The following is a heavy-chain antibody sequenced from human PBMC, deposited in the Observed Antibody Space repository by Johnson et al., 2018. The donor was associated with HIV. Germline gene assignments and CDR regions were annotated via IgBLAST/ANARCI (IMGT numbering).Heavy chain of an antibody. CDR2: IKQDGSEK. CDR3: ARYLGDGSDAFDI. Sequence: VQLVESGGGLVQPGGSLRLSCAASGFTFSSYWMSWVRQAPGKGLEWVANIKQDGSEKYYVDSVKGRFTISRDNAKNSLYVQMNSLRAEDTAVYYCARYLGDGSDAFDIWGQGTMVTVSS. CDR1: GFTFSSYW. D-gene: IGHD1-26*01. V-gene: IGHV3-7*05. J-gene: IGHJ3*02.